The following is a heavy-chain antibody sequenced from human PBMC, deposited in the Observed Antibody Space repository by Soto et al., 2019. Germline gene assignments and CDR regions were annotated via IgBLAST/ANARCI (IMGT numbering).Heavy chain of an antibody. D-gene: IGHD3-10*01. CDR3: ARDSRALLWFGELYPYGMDV. CDR1: GYTFTTYY. J-gene: IGHJ6*02. V-gene: IGHV1-46*01. Sequence: ASVKVSCKASGYTFTTYYMHWVRQAPGQGLEWMGIINPSGDSTTYAQKFQDRVTMTRDTSTSTVYMELSSLRSEDTAVYYCARDSRALLWFGELYPYGMDVWGQGTTVT. CDR2: INPSGDST.